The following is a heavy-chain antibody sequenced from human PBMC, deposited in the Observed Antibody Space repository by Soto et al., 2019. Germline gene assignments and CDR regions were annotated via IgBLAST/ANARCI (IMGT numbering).Heavy chain of an antibody. D-gene: IGHD2-15*01. J-gene: IGHJ6*02. V-gene: IGHV1-18*01. CDR2: ISAYNGNT. Sequence: GSVKVSCKASGYTFTMYGISGVGQSGLRWRDGMGCISAYNGNTNYAQKLQGRVTMTTDTSTSTAYMELRSLRSDDTAVYYCARHLVVVVAATTDYGMDVWGQGTTVTVSS. CDR3: ARHLVVVVAATTDYGMDV. CDR1: GYTFTMYG.